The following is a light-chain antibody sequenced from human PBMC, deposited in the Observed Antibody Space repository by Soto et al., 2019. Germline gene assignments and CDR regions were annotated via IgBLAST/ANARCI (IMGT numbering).Light chain of an antibody. CDR3: QQRSNWPPRIT. CDR1: QSVSRY. Sequence: EIVLKQSPATLSLSPGERATLSCRASQSVSRYLAWYQQKPGQAPRLLSYDASNRATGIPARFSGSGSGTDFTLTISSLEPEDFAVYYCQQRSNWPPRITFGQGTRLEIK. V-gene: IGKV3-11*01. J-gene: IGKJ5*01. CDR2: DAS.